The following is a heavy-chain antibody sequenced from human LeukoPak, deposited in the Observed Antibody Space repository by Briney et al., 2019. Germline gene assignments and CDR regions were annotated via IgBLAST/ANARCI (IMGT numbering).Heavy chain of an antibody. CDR3: AREGGPYRPLDY. CDR1: GGSLSNTDW. J-gene: IGHJ4*02. D-gene: IGHD3-16*01. V-gene: IGHV4-4*02. Sequence: PSETLSLTCGVAGGSLSNTDWWTWVRQPPGKGLEWIGEVDLLGRTNYNPSLKSRVAISVDKSENHISLWLTSVTAADTAVYYCAREGGPYRPLDYSGQGTLVTVSS. CDR2: VDLLGRT.